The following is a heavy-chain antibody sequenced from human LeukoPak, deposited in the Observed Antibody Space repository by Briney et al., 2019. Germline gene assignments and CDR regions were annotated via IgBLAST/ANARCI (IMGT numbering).Heavy chain of an antibody. Sequence: GASVKVSCKASGYTFTGYYMHWVRQAPGQGLEWMGWINPNSGGTNYAQKFQGRATMTRDTSISTAYMELSRLRSDDTAVYYCARGRRVGITIFGVVPLWDYWGQGTLVTVSS. CDR2: INPNSGGT. CDR1: GYTFTGYY. CDR3: ARGRRVGITIFGVVPLWDY. D-gene: IGHD3-3*01. V-gene: IGHV1-2*02. J-gene: IGHJ4*02.